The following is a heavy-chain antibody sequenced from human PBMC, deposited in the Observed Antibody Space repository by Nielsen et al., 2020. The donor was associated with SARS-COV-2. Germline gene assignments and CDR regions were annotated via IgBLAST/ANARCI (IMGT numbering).Heavy chain of an antibody. CDR3: ARGVYSDSSGLFADYFDY. CDR2: ISWNSGSI. J-gene: IGHJ4*02. V-gene: IGHV3-9*01. Sequence: SLKISCAASGFTFDDYAMHWVRQAPGKGLEWVSGISWNSGSIGYADSVKGRFTISRDNAKNSLYLQMNSLRVEDTAVYYCARGVYSDSSGLFADYFDYWGQGTLVTVSS. CDR1: GFTFDDYA. D-gene: IGHD3-22*01.